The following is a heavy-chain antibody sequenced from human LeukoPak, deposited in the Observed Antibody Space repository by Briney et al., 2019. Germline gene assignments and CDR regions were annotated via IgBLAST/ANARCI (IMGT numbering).Heavy chain of an antibody. V-gene: IGHV1-69*13. CDR2: IIPILGTA. J-gene: IGHJ6*04. CDR1: GGTFSSYA. D-gene: IGHD3-9*01. Sequence: SVKVSCKASGGTFSSYAISGVRQAPGQGPEWMGGIIPILGTANYAQKFQGRVTITADESTSTAYMELSSLRSEDTAVYYCARATYYDILTGYYPYYYYGMDVWGKGTTVTVSS. CDR3: ARATYYDILTGYYPYYYYGMDV.